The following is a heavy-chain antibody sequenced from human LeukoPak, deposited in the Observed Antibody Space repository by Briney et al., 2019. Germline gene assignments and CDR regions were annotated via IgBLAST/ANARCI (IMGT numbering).Heavy chain of an antibody. CDR3: ARGRDGYNYRY. D-gene: IGHD5-24*01. V-gene: IGHV4-39*07. J-gene: IGHJ4*02. Sequence: PSETLSLTCTVSGGSVSSSSYYWGWIRQPPGKGLEWIGSIYYSGSTYYNPSLKSRVTISVDTSKNQFSLKLSSVTAADTAVYYCARGRDGYNYRYWGQGTLVTVSS. CDR1: GGSVSSSSYY. CDR2: IYYSGST.